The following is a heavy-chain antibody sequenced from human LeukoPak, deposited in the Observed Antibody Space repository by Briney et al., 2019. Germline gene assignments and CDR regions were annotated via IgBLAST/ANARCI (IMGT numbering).Heavy chain of an antibody. CDR3: ARAFTSASGWYYFDY. Sequence: SETLSLTCTVSGGSISSYYWSWIRQPPGKGLEWIGYIYYSGSTNYDPSLKSRVTISVDTSKNQFSLKLSSVTAADTAVYYCARAFTSASGWYYFDYWGQGTLVTVSS. D-gene: IGHD6-19*01. J-gene: IGHJ4*02. CDR2: IYYSGST. CDR1: GGSISSYY. V-gene: IGHV4-59*01.